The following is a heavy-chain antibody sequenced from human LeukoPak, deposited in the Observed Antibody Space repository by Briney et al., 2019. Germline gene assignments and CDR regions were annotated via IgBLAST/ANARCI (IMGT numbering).Heavy chain of an antibody. CDR2: ISSSSSYI. Sequence: AGGSLGLSCAASGFTFSSYSMNWVRQAPGKGLEWVSSISSSSSYIYYADSVKGRFTISRDNAKNSLYLQMNSLRAGDTAVYYCARGRGMAFLADYWGQGTLVTVSS. CDR1: GFTFSSYS. V-gene: IGHV3-21*01. CDR3: ARGRGMAFLADY. D-gene: IGHD2-15*01. J-gene: IGHJ4*02.